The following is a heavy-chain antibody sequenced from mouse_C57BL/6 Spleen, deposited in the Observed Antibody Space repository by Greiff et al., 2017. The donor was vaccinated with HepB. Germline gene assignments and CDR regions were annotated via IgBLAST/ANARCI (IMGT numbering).Heavy chain of an antibody. CDR3: TRAGPQTAFFDY. V-gene: IGHV5-4*03. J-gene: IGHJ2*01. CDR2: ISDGGSYT. D-gene: IGHD3-1*01. Sequence: EVKLVESGGGLVKPGGSLKLSCAASGFTFSSYAMSWVRQTPEKWLEWVATISDGGSYTYYPDNVKGRFTISKDNAKNNLYLQMSHLKSEDTAMYYSTRAGPQTAFFDYWGQGTTLTVSS. CDR1: GFTFSSYA.